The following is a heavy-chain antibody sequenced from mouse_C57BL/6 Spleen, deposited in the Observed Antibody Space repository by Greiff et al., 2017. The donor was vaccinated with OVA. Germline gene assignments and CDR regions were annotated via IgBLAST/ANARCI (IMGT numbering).Heavy chain of an antibody. V-gene: IGHV1-59*01. CDR3: ASGYYDV. J-gene: IGHJ1*03. CDR1: GYTFTSYW. CDR2: IDPSNSYT. Sequence: QVQLQQSGAELVRPGTSVKLSCKASGYTFTSYWMHWVKQRPGQGLEWIGEIDPSNSYTNYNQKFKGKATLTVDTSSSTAYMQLSSLTSEDSAVYYGASGYYDVWGTGTTVTVSS.